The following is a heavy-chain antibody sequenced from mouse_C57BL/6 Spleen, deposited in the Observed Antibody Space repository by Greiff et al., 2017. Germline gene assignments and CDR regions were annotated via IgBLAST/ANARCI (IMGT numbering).Heavy chain of an antibody. V-gene: IGHV3-6*01. Sequence: EVQRVESGPGLVKPSQSLSLTCSVTGYSITSGYYWNWIRQFPGNKLEWMGYISYDGSNNYNPSLKNRISITRDTSKNQFFLKLNSVTTEDTATYYCAREGAVASFDYWGQGTTLTVSS. CDR3: AREGAVASFDY. J-gene: IGHJ2*01. CDR1: GYSITSGYY. D-gene: IGHD6-1*01. CDR2: ISYDGSN.